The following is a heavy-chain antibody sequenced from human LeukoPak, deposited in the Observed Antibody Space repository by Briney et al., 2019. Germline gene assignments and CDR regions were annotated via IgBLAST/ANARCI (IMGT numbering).Heavy chain of an antibody. CDR3: AKDKRGYYDFWSGYDAFDI. J-gene: IGHJ3*02. Sequence: SGXTGSGGTTYYADSVKGRFTISRDNSKNTLYLQMNSLRADDTAVYYCAKDKRGYYDFWSGYDAFDIWGQGTMVTVSS. CDR2: XTGSGGTT. V-gene: IGHV3-23*01. D-gene: IGHD3-3*01.